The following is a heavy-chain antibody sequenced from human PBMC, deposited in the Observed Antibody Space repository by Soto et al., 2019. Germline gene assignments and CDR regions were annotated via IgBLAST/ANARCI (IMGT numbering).Heavy chain of an antibody. Sequence: GESLKISCAASGFTFSSYAMSWVRQAPGKGLEWVSAISGSGGSTYYADSVKGRFTISRDNSKNTLYLQMNSLRAEDTAVYYCAKDRGKWDPSYYFDYWGQGTLVTVSS. D-gene: IGHD1-26*01. V-gene: IGHV3-23*01. J-gene: IGHJ4*02. CDR3: AKDRGKWDPSYYFDY. CDR2: ISGSGGST. CDR1: GFTFSSYA.